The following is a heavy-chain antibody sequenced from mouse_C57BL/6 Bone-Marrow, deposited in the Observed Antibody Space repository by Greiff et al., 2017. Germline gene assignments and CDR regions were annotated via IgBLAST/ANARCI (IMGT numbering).Heavy chain of an antibody. CDR3: TSSLICDGTTY. V-gene: IGHV14-2*01. CDR2: IDPEDGET. CDR1: GFNIKDYY. Sequence: VQLQQSGAELVKPGASVKLSCTASGFNIKDYYIHWVKQRTEQGLEWIGRIDPEDGETKYAPKFQDKATITADTSSNTAYLQLSSLTSEDTAVYYCTSSLICDGTTYWGQGTTLTVSS. D-gene: IGHD1-1*01. J-gene: IGHJ2*01.